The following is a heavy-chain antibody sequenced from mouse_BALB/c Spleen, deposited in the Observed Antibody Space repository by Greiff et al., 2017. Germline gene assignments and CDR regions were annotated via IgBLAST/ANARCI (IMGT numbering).Heavy chain of an antibody. CDR2: INPYNDGT. D-gene: IGHD2-4*01. CDR1: GYTFTSYV. J-gene: IGHJ3*01. CDR3: AREGAFYYDYDKFAY. Sequence: EVQLQQSGPELVKPGASVKMSCKASGYTFTSYVMHWVKQKPGQGLEWIGYINPYNDGTKYNEKFKGKATLTSDKSSSTAYMELSSLTSEDSAVYYCAREGAFYYDYDKFAYWGQGTLVTVSA. V-gene: IGHV1-14*01.